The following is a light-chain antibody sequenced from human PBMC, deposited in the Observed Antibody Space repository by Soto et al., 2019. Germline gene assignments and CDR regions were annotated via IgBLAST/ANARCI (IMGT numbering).Light chain of an antibody. CDR3: QQYNSYPYT. CDR1: QSMSSW. J-gene: IGKJ2*01. CDR2: KAS. V-gene: IGKV1-5*03. Sequence: DIQLTQSPSTLSASVGDRVTITCRASQSMSSWLAWYQQEPGKAPKLLIYKASSLESGVPSRFSGSGSGTEFTLTSSSLQPDDFATYYCQQYNSYPYTFGQGTKLEIK.